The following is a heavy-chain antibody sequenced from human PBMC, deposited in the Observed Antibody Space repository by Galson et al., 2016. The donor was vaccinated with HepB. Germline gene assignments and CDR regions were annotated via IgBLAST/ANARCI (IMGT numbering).Heavy chain of an antibody. J-gene: IGHJ4*02. CDR1: GYTFTNYG. Sequence: SVKVSCKASGYTFTNYGISWVRQAPGQGLEWMGWISAYNGNTNYAQNLQDRVTMTTDTSTSTAYMELRSLTSDDSAVYYCARGGDWTPKDYWGQGTLVTVSS. V-gene: IGHV1-18*01. CDR2: ISAYNGNT. CDR3: ARGGDWTPKDY. D-gene: IGHD1-1*01.